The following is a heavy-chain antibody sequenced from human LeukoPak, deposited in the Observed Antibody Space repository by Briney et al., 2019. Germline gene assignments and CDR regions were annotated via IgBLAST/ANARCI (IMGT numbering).Heavy chain of an antibody. V-gene: IGHV3-7*01. J-gene: IGHJ6*03. CDR3: ARARANMDV. CDR1: GFTFSSYW. Sequence: GGSLRLSCAVSGFTFSSYWMTWVRQAPGKGLEWVANIKQDGSEKYYVESVKGRFSISRDNAKKSVHLQMNSLSAEDTAVYYCARARANMDVRGKGTTVTVSS. CDR2: IKQDGSEK.